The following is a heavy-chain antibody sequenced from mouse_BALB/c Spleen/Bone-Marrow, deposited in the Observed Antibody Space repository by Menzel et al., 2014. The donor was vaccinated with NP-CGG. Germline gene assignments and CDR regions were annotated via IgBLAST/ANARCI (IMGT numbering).Heavy chain of an antibody. D-gene: IGHD2-4*01. CDR1: GFTFSSYG. J-gene: IGHJ2*01. Sequence: EVQLQQSGGGLVQPGGSLKLPCAASGFTFSSYGMSWVRQTPDKRLELVATINSNGGSTYYPDSVKGRFTISRDNAKNTLYLRMSSLKSEDTAMYYCARDYDYDYWGQGTTLTVSS. CDR2: INSNGGST. V-gene: IGHV5-6-3*01. CDR3: ARDYDYDY.